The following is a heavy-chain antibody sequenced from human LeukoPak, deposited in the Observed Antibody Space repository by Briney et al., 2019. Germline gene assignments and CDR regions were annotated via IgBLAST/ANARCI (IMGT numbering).Heavy chain of an antibody. CDR2: ISYDGSNK. D-gene: IGHD6-13*01. CDR3: ARALQGSSWYYYYMDV. Sequence: SGGSLRLSCAASGFIFSNYGIHWVRQAPGKGLEWVAVISYDGSNKYADSVKGRFTISRDNSKNSLYLQMNSLRAEDTAVYYCARALQGSSWYYYYMDVWGKGTTVTVSS. CDR1: GFIFSNYG. J-gene: IGHJ6*03. V-gene: IGHV3-30*03.